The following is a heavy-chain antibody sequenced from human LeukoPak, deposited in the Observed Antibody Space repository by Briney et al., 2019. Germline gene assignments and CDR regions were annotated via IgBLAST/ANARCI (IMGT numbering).Heavy chain of an antibody. Sequence: SLRLSCXASXFXFRSNWMDWVRHTPGKGLVWVSRINSGGSGTIYADSVEGRFTISSDNAKNTLYLQMNSLRAEDTAVYYCATSLGPLTEYWGQGTLVTVSS. CDR3: ATSLGPLTEY. CDR2: INSGGSGT. J-gene: IGHJ4*02. D-gene: IGHD7-27*01. V-gene: IGHV3-74*01. CDR1: XFXFRSNW.